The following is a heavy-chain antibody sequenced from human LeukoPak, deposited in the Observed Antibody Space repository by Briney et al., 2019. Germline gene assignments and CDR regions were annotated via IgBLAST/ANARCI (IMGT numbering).Heavy chain of an antibody. J-gene: IGHJ5*02. CDR2: IYYSGST. CDR1: GGSISSYY. Sequence: SETLSLTCTVSGGSISSYYWNWIRQPPGKGLEWIGYIYYSGSTNYNPSLRSRVTISVDTSKNQFSLNLTAVTAADTAVYYCARFTPQGYGWGGYNRFDPWGQGTLVTVSS. V-gene: IGHV4-59*01. CDR3: ARFTPQGYGWGGYNRFDP. D-gene: IGHD3-16*01.